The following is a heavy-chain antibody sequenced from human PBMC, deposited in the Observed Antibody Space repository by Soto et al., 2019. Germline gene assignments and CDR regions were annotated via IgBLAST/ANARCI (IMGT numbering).Heavy chain of an antibody. CDR1: RLVASSLA. V-gene: IGHV3-23*01. D-gene: IGHD6-13*01. CDR3: AAPRAAMPQTLYFEP. J-gene: IGHJ5*02. CDR2: IGAGGLGT. Sequence: SLRLSSASSRLVASSLAISWVRQAPGKGRERVSAIGAGGLGTHYGESVENRFTTSSDDSKNALSLQLNSLTAADTSVYYCAAPRAAMPQTLYFEPWGQGPRVAV.